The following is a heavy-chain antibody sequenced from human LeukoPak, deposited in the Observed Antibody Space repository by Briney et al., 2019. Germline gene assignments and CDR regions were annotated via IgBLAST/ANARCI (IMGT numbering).Heavy chain of an antibody. Sequence: SQTLSLTCTVSGYYWSWIRQPAGKGLEWIGRIYTSGSTNYNPSLKSRVTISYTSKNQFSLKLNSVTAADTAVYYCARVDGSCSGGSCPSGNRFDPWGQGTLVTVSS. CDR2: IYTSGST. J-gene: IGHJ5*02. V-gene: IGHV4-61*02. CDR1: GYY. D-gene: IGHD2-15*01. CDR3: ARVDGSCSGGSCPSGNRFDP.